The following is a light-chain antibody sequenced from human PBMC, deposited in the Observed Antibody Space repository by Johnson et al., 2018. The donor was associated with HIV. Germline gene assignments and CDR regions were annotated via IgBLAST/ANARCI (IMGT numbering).Light chain of an antibody. Sequence: QSLLTQPPSVSAAPGQTVTISCSGSSSNVGSSFVSWYRQVPGKAPKLLIYDNNKRPSGIPGRFSGSKSGPSATLGITGLQTGDEADYYCGTWDSSLTSYVFGAGTKVTVL. J-gene: IGLJ1*01. CDR1: SSNVGSSF. V-gene: IGLV1-51*01. CDR2: DNN. CDR3: GTWDSSLTSYV.